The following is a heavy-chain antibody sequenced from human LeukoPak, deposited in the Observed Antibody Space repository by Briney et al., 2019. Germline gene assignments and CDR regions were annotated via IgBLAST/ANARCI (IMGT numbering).Heavy chain of an antibody. CDR2: IKLDGSEK. CDR3: ARGHYDILTGSLRAPDY. V-gene: IGHV3-7*03. J-gene: IGHJ4*02. CDR1: GFTFSNYW. D-gene: IGHD3-9*01. Sequence: PGGSLRLSCAASGFTFSNYWMSWVRQAPGKGLEWVANIKLDGSEKDYVDSVKGRFTISRDNAKNSLYLQMNSLRAEDTAVYYCARGHYDILTGSLRAPDYWGQGTLVTVSS.